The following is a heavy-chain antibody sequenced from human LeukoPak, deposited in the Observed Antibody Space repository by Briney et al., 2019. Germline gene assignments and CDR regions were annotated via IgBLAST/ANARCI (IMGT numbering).Heavy chain of an antibody. D-gene: IGHD5-24*01. CDR1: GFTFSDYS. CDR3: ARDYKYAFDN. J-gene: IGHJ4*02. Sequence: GRSLRLSCAASGFTFSDYSMHWVRQAPGQGLEWISYIGIDSGNTNYADSVKGRFTISGDKAKNSLYLQMNSLRVEDTAVYYCARDYKYAFDNWGQGTLVTVSS. V-gene: IGHV3-48*01. CDR2: IGIDSGNT.